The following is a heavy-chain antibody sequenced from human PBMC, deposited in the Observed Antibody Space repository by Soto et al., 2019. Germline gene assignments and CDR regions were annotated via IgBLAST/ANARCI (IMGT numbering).Heavy chain of an antibody. V-gene: IGHV3-64D*06. CDR2: ISGNGETT. Sequence: GGSLRLSCSASGFIFSSYAMHWVRQAPGKGLDHVSAISGNGETTYDADSVKGRFTISRDNSKNTLYLQMSSLRPEDTAVYYCVKDTWGWGHFDYWGQGILVTVSS. D-gene: IGHD3-16*01. CDR1: GFIFSSYA. CDR3: VKDTWGWGHFDY. J-gene: IGHJ4*02.